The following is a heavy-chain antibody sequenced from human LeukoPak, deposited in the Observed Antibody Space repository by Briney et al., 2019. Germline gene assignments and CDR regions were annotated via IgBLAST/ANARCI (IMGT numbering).Heavy chain of an antibody. CDR3: ARHRLGQRITMVRGVINWFDP. V-gene: IGHV4-61*02. CDR2: IYTSGST. CDR1: GGSISSGSYY. D-gene: IGHD3-10*01. Sequence: SETLSLTCTVSGGSISSGSYYWSWIRQPAGKGLEWIGRIYTSGSTNYNPSLKSRVTISVDTSKNQFSLKLSSVTAADTAVYYCARHRLGQRITMVRGVINWFDPWGQGTLVTVSS. J-gene: IGHJ5*02.